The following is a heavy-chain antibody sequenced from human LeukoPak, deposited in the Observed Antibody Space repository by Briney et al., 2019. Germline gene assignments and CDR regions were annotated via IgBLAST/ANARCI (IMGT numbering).Heavy chain of an antibody. CDR2: IYYSGST. J-gene: IGHJ3*02. CDR1: GGSISSYY. D-gene: IGHD1-1*01. Sequence: SETLSLTCTVSGGSISSYYWSWIRQPPGKGLEWIGYIYYSGSTNYNPSLKSRVTISVDTSKNQFSLKLSSVTAADTAVYYCAREGFGWNDEVQAFDIWGQGTVVTVSS. CDR3: AREGFGWNDEVQAFDI. V-gene: IGHV4-59*01.